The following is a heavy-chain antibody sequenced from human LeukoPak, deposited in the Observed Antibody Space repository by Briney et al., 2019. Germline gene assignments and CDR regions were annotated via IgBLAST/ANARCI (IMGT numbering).Heavy chain of an antibody. CDR3: ARGGYYDSSGYYYPPGDY. J-gene: IGHJ4*02. CDR1: GFTFSSYW. CDR2: MNIDGSST. V-gene: IGHV3-74*03. D-gene: IGHD3-22*01. Sequence: GGSLRLSCAASGFTFSSYWMYWVRQAPGKGLVWVSRMNIDGSSTMYADSVKGRFTISRDKAKNTLYLQMNSMRAEDTAVYYCARGGYYDSSGYYYPPGDYWGQGTLVTVSS.